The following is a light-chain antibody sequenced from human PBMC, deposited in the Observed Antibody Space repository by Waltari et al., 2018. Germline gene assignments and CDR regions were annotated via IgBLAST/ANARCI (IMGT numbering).Light chain of an antibody. J-gene: IGLJ3*02. V-gene: IGLV1-47*01. CDR2: RNN. CDR1: SPNLGSNY. Sequence: QSVLTQPPSASGTPGQRVTIPCSGSSPNLGSNYVYWYQQLPGTAPKLLIYRNNQRPSGVPDRVSGSKSGTSASLAISGLRSEDEADYYCAAWDDSLSARVFGGGTKLTVL. CDR3: AAWDDSLSARV.